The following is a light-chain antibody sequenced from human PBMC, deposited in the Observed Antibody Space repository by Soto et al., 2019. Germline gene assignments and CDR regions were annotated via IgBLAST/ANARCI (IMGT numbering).Light chain of an antibody. Sequence: DIQMTQSPSTLSASVGDRVTITCRASQTISNYFTWYQQRPGKAPKLLIYRSSILQNGVPSRFSGSGSGTEFTLTISSLQPDDFATYYCQQYYIYATFGQGTRVEI. CDR2: RSS. J-gene: IGKJ1*01. V-gene: IGKV1-5*03. CDR1: QTISNY. CDR3: QQYYIYAT.